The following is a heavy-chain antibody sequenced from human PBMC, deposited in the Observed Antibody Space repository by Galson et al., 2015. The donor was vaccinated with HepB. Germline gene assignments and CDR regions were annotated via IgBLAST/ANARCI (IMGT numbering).Heavy chain of an antibody. Sequence: SVKVSCKASGGTFSSYAISWVRQAPGQGLEWMGGIIPIFGTANYAQKFQGRVTITADKSTSTAYMELSSLRSEDTAVYYCARGSRVTAMVRGSDAFDIWGQGTMVTVSS. CDR1: GGTFSSYA. CDR3: ARGSRVTAMVRGSDAFDI. V-gene: IGHV1-69*06. J-gene: IGHJ3*02. D-gene: IGHD5-18*01. CDR2: IIPIFGTA.